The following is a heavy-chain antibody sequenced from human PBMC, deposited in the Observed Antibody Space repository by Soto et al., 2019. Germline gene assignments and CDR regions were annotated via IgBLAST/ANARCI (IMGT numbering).Heavy chain of an antibody. Sequence: QVQLVESGGGVVQPGRSLRLSCAASGFTFSSYGMHWVRQAPGKGLEWVAVIWYDGSNKYYADSVKGRFTISRDNSKNTLYLQMNGLRAEDTAVYYCARDNEPGYNWSPNFDYWGQGTLVTVSS. CDR3: ARDNEPGYNWSPNFDY. V-gene: IGHV3-33*01. D-gene: IGHD1-20*01. CDR1: GFTFSSYG. J-gene: IGHJ4*02. CDR2: IWYDGSNK.